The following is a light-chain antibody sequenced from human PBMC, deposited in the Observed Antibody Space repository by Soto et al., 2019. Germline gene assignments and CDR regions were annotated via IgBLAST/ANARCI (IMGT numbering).Light chain of an antibody. J-gene: IGLJ3*02. CDR3: SAYTARSTLV. V-gene: IGLV2-14*01. CDR1: RRDVGAYNL. CDR2: EVR. Sequence: QSVLTQPASVSGSAGQSITISCSGTRRDVGAYNLVSWYQQHPGTAPKLIIYEVRNRPSGISSRFSGSRSGNTASLTISGLQPEDEGYYYCSAYTARSTLVFGGGTKLTVL.